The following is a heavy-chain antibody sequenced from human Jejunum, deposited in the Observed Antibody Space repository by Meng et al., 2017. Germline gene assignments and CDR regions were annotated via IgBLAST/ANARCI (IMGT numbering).Heavy chain of an antibody. CDR2: IKKDGSEK. D-gene: IGHD1-26*01. V-gene: IGHV3-7*01. CDR1: GFTFSSYW. Sequence: GESLKISCGTSGFTFSSYWMTWVRQAPGKGLEWVANIKKDGSEKYYVDSVKGRFIISRDNARNSLYLQMNSLRAEDTAVYYCARDFPFTGSYYLGWGQGTQVTVSS. J-gene: IGHJ4*02. CDR3: ARDFPFTGSYYLG.